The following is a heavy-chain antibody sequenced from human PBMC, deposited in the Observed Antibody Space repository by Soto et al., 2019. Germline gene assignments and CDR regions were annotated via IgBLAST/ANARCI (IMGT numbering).Heavy chain of an antibody. CDR1: GFTFSSYS. V-gene: IGHV3-21*01. J-gene: IGHJ6*02. Sequence: GGSLRLSCAASGFTFSSYSMNWVRQAPGKGLEWVSSISSSSSYIYYADSVKGRFTISRDNAKNSLYLQMNSLRAEDTAVYYCARTYYDILTGPGGGMDVWGQGTPVTVSS. CDR3: ARTYYDILTGPGGGMDV. CDR2: ISSSSSYI. D-gene: IGHD3-9*01.